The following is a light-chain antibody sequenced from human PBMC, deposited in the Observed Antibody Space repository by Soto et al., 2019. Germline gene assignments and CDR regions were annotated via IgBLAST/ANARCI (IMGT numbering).Light chain of an antibody. V-gene: IGKV1-39*01. J-gene: IGKJ5*01. Sequence: DIHMTQSPSSLSVSLGDRVTMTFRTSETISTFLNWYQVKPGKAPKLLIYAASTLQDGVPSRFSGSGSGTDFTLTINSLQPEDFASYYCQQSYDISPITFGQGTRLEIK. CDR1: ETISTF. CDR3: QQSYDISPIT. CDR2: AAS.